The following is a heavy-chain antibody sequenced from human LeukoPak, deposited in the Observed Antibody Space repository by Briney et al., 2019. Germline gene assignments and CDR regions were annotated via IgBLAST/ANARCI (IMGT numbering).Heavy chain of an antibody. V-gene: IGHV3-23*01. J-gene: IGHJ4*02. CDR2: ISGSGGST. D-gene: IGHD1-26*01. Sequence: RGSLRLSCAASGFTFDDYVMHWVRQAPGKGLEWVSAISGSGGSTYYADSVKGRVTISRDNSKNTLYLQVNSLRVEDTAVYYCAKDRLGAMMYFDFWGQGTLVTVSS. CDR1: GFTFDDYV. CDR3: AKDRLGAMMYFDF.